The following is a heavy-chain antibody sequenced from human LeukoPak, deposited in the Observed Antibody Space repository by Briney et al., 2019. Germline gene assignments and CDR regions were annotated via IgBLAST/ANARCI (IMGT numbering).Heavy chain of an antibody. CDR1: GYSISSGYY. V-gene: IGHV4-38-2*02. Sequence: SETLSLTCTVSGYSISSGYYWGWIRQPPGKGLEWIGSIYHSGSTYYNPSLKSRVTISVDTSKNQFSLKLSSVTAADTAVYYCARDRSGATVLDYWGQGTLVTVSS. D-gene: IGHD6-25*01. J-gene: IGHJ4*02. CDR2: IYHSGST. CDR3: ARDRSGATVLDY.